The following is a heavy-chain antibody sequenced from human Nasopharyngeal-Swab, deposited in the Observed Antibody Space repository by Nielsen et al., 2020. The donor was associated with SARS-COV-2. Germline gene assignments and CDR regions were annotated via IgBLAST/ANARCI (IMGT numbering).Heavy chain of an antibody. D-gene: IGHD3-16*01. Sequence: WIRQPPGKGLEWVAVIWYDGSNKYYADSVKGRFTISRDNSKNTLYLQMNSLRAEDTSVYYCARESIWPKGGFDYWGQGTRVTVSS. CDR3: ARESIWPKGGFDY. V-gene: IGHV3-33*01. J-gene: IGHJ4*02. CDR2: IWYDGSNK.